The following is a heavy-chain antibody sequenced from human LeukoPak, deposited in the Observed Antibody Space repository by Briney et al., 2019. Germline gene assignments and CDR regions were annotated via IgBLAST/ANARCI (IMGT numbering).Heavy chain of an antibody. V-gene: IGHV1-2*02. J-gene: IGHJ4*02. Sequence: GASVKVSCKASGYICCGYYMPWVRQAAGQRLEWMGWINPDSGGTNYGQNFQGRVTMTRDTAINTAYMELSRLRSDDTAVYYCARERVYSSGSKSNRVDYWGQRALVTLSS. CDR1: GYICCGYY. D-gene: IGHD5/OR15-5a*01. CDR2: INPDSGGT. CDR3: ARERVYSSGSKSNRVDY.